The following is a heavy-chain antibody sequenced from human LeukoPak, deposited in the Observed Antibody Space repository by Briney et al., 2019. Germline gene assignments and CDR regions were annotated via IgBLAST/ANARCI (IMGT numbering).Heavy chain of an antibody. CDR3: ARDLGGYSYGSHFDY. CDR2: ITTSSSYI. J-gene: IGHJ4*02. V-gene: IGHV3-21*01. CDR1: GFTFSTYY. Sequence: PGGSLRLSCAASGFTFSTYYMNWVRQAPGKGLEWVSSITTSSSYIYYADSVKGRFTISRDNAKNSLYLRMNSLRAEDTAVYYCARDLGGYSYGSHFDYWGQGTLVTVSS. D-gene: IGHD5-18*01.